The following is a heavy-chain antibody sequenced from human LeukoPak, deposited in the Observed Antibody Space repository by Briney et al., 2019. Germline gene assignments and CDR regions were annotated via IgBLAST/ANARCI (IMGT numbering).Heavy chain of an antibody. D-gene: IGHD3-3*01. CDR3: ARGITIFGVVTYYYYYGMDV. J-gene: IGHJ6*02. V-gene: IGHV4-34*01. CDR2: INHSGST. Sequence: XPPGXGLEWIGEINHSGSTNYNPSLKSRVTISGDTSKNQFSLKLSAVTAADTAVYYCARGITIFGVVTYYYYYGMDVWGQGTTVTVSS.